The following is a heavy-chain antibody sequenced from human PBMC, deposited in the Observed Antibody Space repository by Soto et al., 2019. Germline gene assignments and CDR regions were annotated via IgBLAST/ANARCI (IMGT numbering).Heavy chain of an antibody. CDR2: INPSGGST. CDR3: AGAANSAGPTS. D-gene: IGHD6-25*01. J-gene: IGHJ5*02. V-gene: IGHV1-46*04. Sequence: QVQLVQSGAEVKKPGASVKVSCKASGYTFTSYYMHWVRQAPGQGLEWMGIINPSGGSTSYAQKLQGGVTMTRDTSTSTVYMERSSLRSEDTAVYYCAGAANSAGPTSWGQGTLVTVSS. CDR1: GYTFTSYY.